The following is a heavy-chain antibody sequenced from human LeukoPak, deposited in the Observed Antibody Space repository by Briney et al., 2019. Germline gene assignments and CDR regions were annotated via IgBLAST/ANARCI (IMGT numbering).Heavy chain of an antibody. CDR1: GYTFTSYY. D-gene: IGHD6-19*01. CDR2: INPSGGST. Sequence: ASVKVSCKASGYTFTSYYIHWVRQAPGRGLEWMGIINPSGGSTSYLQKFQDRVTMTRDTSTRTVDMELSSLRSEDTAVYHCARDMDSSGWYVGGRPSNFDYWGQGTLVSVSS. J-gene: IGHJ4*02. V-gene: IGHV1-46*01. CDR3: ARDMDSSGWYVGGRPSNFDY.